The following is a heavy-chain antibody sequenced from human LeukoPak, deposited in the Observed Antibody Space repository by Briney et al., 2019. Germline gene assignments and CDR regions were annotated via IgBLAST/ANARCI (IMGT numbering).Heavy chain of an antibody. CDR2: IKQDGSEK. Sequence: PGGSLRLSCAASGFTFSSYWMSWVRQAPGKGLAWVANIKQDGSEKYYVDSVKGRFTISRDNAKNSLYLQMNSLRAEDTAVYYCAREGDCSGGSCYNFDFWGQGTLVTVSS. CDR1: GFTFSSYW. J-gene: IGHJ4*02. V-gene: IGHV3-7*01. CDR3: AREGDCSGGSCYNFDF. D-gene: IGHD2-15*01.